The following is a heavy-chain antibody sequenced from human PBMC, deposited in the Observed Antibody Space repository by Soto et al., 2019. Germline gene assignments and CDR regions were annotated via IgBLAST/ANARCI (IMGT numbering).Heavy chain of an antibody. D-gene: IGHD6-25*01. CDR2: VYRSGST. CDR3: PIYSSDWGAFDP. V-gene: IGHV4-59*01. CDR1: GGSISNYY. Sequence: SETLSLTCTVSGGSISNYYWSWIRQPPGKGLEWIGHVYRSGSTSYSSSLKSRVTFSVDTSKNQFSLKLSSVTAADTAFYYCPIYSSDWGAFDPWGQGTLVTVSS. J-gene: IGHJ5*02.